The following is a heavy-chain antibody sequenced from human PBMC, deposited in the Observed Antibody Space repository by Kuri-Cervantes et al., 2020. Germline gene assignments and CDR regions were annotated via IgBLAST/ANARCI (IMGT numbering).Heavy chain of an antibody. Sequence: GSLRLSCTVSGGSISSSSYYWGWIRQPPGKGLEWIGSIYYSGSTYYNPSLKSRVTISVDTSKNQFSLQLNSVTPEDTAVYYCARSLVVVPAARKKYYFDYWGQGTLVTVSS. CDR1: GGSISSSSYY. CDR2: IYYSGST. D-gene: IGHD2-2*01. V-gene: IGHV4-39*01. J-gene: IGHJ4*02. CDR3: ARSLVVVPAARKKYYFDY.